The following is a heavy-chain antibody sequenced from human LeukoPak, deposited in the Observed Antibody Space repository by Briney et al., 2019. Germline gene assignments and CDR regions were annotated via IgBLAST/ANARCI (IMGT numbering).Heavy chain of an antibody. Sequence: GGSLRLSCAASGFTFSTYSMNWVRQAPGKGLEWVSSISSSSSYIYYADSVKGRFTISRDNSKNTLYLQMNSLRAEDTAVYYCAKSRDYEDFDYWGQGTLVTVSS. CDR2: ISSSSSYI. J-gene: IGHJ4*02. CDR1: GFTFSTYS. D-gene: IGHD4-17*01. V-gene: IGHV3-21*04. CDR3: AKSRDYEDFDY.